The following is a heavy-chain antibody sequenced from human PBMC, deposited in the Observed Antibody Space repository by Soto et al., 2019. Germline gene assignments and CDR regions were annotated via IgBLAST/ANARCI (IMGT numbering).Heavy chain of an antibody. CDR1: GFTFSPYE. D-gene: IGHD2-8*01. Sequence: GALRLSCAASGFTFSPYEMSWVRQAPGKGLEWISYISSSGSTIHYADSVKGRFSISRDNAKKSLFLQMNSLRAEDTAVYYCVREAPCSNGVCQFDYWGRGTLVTVSS. J-gene: IGHJ4*02. CDR3: VREAPCSNGVCQFDY. CDR2: ISSSGSTI. V-gene: IGHV3-48*03.